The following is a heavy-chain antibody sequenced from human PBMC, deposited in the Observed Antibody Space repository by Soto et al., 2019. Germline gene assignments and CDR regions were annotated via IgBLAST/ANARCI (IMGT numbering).Heavy chain of an antibody. J-gene: IGHJ4*02. D-gene: IGHD3-22*01. V-gene: IGHV3-21*01. CDR2: ISSGSSLL. CDR3: ARVPDSSAYYYYFDY. Sequence: WGSLRLSCASSGFPFSSYTMHWVRQAPGKGLEWVSSISSGSSLLYYADSVRGRFTISRDNAKNSLYLQMNSLRADDTAVYYCARVPDSSAYYYYFDYWGQGTLVTVSS. CDR1: GFPFSSYT.